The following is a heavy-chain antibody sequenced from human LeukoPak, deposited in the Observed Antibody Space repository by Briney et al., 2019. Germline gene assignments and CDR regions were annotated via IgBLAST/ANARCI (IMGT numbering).Heavy chain of an antibody. CDR2: IDPSDSYT. CDR1: GYSFTNYW. CDR3: ARHDGAVTDFDS. Sequence: GESLKISCKGSGYSFTNYWISWVRQMPGKGLEWMGRIDPSDSYTNYSPSFQGHVTISADKSITTAYLQWSSLKASDTAMYYCARHDGAVTDFDSWGQGTLVTVSS. J-gene: IGHJ4*02. D-gene: IGHD1-26*01. V-gene: IGHV5-10-1*01.